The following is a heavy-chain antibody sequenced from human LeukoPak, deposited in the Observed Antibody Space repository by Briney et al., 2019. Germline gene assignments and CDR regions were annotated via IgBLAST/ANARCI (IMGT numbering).Heavy chain of an antibody. CDR2: MNPNSGNT. Sequence: ASVTVSCTASGYTFTSYDINWVRQATGQGLEWMGWMNPNSGNTGYAQKFQGRVTMTRNTSISTAYMELSSLRSEDTAVYYCATYQQLATNLFDYWGQGTLVTVSS. D-gene: IGHD6-13*01. CDR3: ATYQQLATNLFDY. V-gene: IGHV1-8*01. J-gene: IGHJ4*02. CDR1: GYTFTSYD.